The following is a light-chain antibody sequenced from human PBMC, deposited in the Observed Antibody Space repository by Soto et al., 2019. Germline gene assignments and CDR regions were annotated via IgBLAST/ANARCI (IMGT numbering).Light chain of an antibody. CDR3: QHYGTSLYT. V-gene: IGKV3-20*01. J-gene: IGKJ2*01. CDR1: QIISSTY. Sequence: DIVLTQSPGTLSLSPGERATLSCRASQIISSTYLGWYQQKPGQAPRLLIYGASSRATGIPDRFSGSGSGTDFTLTISRLEPEDFAVYYCQHYGTSLYTFGQGTKVDI. CDR2: GAS.